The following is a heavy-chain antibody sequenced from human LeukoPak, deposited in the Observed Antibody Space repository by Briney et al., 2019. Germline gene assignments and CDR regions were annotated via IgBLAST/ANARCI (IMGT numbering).Heavy chain of an antibody. CDR3: ARDSSGYRSLFDY. CDR2: INPNSGGT. Sequence: ASVKVSCKASGYTFTGYYMHWVRQAPGQGLEWMGWINPNSGGTNYAQKFQGRVTMTRDTSISTAYMELSRLRSDDTAVYYCARDSSGYRSLFDYWGQGTLVTVSS. CDR1: GYTFTGYY. D-gene: IGHD5-18*01. J-gene: IGHJ4*02. V-gene: IGHV1-2*02.